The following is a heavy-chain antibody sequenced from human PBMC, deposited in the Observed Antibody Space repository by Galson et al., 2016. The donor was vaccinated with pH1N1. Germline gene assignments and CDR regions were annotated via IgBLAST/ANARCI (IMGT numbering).Heavy chain of an antibody. D-gene: IGHD2-2*01. Sequence: SETLSLTCSVSGGFISSHYWSWIRQPAGKGLEWIGRLYKSGSSKYNPSLKSRVTMSGDTSKNQISLKLTSVTAADTAVYYCVREGIVVGEGWYHGMDAWGQGTTVTVSS. CDR3: VREGIVVGEGWYHGMDA. CDR1: GGFISSHY. J-gene: IGHJ6*02. V-gene: IGHV4-4*07. CDR2: LYKSGSS.